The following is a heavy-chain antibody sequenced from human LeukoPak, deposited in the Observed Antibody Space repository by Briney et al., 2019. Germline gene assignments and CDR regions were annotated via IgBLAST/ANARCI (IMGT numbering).Heavy chain of an antibody. J-gene: IGHJ6*02. CDR2: ISASGGST. CDR3: ARDPSYYYDSSGYYYYYYGMDV. Sequence: GGSLRLSCAASGFTFSSSAMSWVRQVPGKGLEWVSGISASGGSTYYADSVRGRFTISRDNAKNSLYLQMSNLRAEDTAVYYCARDPSYYYDSSGYYYYYYGMDVWGQGTTVTVSS. D-gene: IGHD3-22*01. V-gene: IGHV3-23*01. CDR1: GFTFSSSA.